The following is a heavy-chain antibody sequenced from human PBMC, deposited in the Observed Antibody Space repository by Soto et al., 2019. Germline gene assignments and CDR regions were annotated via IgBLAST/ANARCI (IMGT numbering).Heavy chain of an antibody. Sequence: QVHLVESGGGVVQPGGSLRLSCAGSGFTFSDYGMHWVRHAPGKGLEWVAVLWYDGSGEYYTDSVRGEFTIARVNSKNTSYLNMNSLRDEHTGVYFCARDSVGFLQHFSKGYFDYRGQGTPVTVSS. CDR3: ARDSVGFLQHFSKGYFDY. J-gene: IGHJ4*02. D-gene: IGHD3-3*01. CDR2: LWYDGSGE. V-gene: IGHV3-33*08. CDR1: GFTFSDYG.